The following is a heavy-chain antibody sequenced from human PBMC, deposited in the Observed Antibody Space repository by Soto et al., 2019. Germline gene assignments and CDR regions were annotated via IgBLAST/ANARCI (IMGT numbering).Heavy chain of an antibody. D-gene: IGHD4-17*01. CDR1: GFTFSSYG. V-gene: IGHV3-30*18. CDR3: AKDGNCDYYYYYGMEV. J-gene: IGHJ6*02. CDR2: ISYDGSNK. Sequence: GGSLRLSCAASGFTFSSYGMHWVRQAPGKGLEWVAVISYDGSNKYYADSVKGRFTISRDNSKNTLYLQMNSLRAEDTAVYYCAKDGNCDYYYYYGMEVWGQGTTVTVSS.